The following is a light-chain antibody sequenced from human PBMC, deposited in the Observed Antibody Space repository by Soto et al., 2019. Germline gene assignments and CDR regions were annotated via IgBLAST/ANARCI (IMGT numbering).Light chain of an antibody. CDR3: QSYASSLSAL. Sequence: QSVLTQPPSVSGAPGQRVTISCTGSSSNIGAGYDVPWYQQLPGTAPKLLIYGISNRPSGVPDRFSGSKSGTSASLAITGLQAEDEADYYCQSYASSLSALFGGGTKVTVL. J-gene: IGLJ3*02. CDR1: SSNIGAGYD. CDR2: GIS. V-gene: IGLV1-40*01.